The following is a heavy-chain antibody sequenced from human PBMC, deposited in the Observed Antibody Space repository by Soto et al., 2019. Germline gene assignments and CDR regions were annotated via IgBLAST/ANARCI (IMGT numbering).Heavy chain of an antibody. D-gene: IGHD2-15*01. V-gene: IGHV3-33*01. Sequence: GGSLRLSCAAPGFTFSSYGMHWVRQAPGKGLEWVAVIWYDGSNKYYADSVKGRFTISRDNSKNTLYLQMNSLRAEDTAVYYCVGTSHEYCSGGSCFDHYFDYWGQGTLVTVSS. CDR1: GFTFSSYG. CDR2: IWYDGSNK. J-gene: IGHJ4*02. CDR3: VGTSHEYCSGGSCFDHYFDY.